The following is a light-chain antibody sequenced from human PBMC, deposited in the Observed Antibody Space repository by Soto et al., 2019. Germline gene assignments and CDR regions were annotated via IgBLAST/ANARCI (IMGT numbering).Light chain of an antibody. V-gene: IGLV2-14*03. Sequence: QSALTQPASVSGSPGQSITISCTGISSDVGGYNFVSWYQQHPGKAPKLMIYDVAKRPSGVADRFSGSKSGNTASLTISGLQAEDEADYYCSSYAGSSTLLVFGGGTKLTVL. CDR2: DVA. CDR3: SSYAGSSTLLV. CDR1: SSDVGGYNF. J-gene: IGLJ2*01.